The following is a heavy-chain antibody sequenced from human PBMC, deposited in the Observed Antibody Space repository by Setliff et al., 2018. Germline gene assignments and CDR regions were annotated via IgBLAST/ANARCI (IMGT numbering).Heavy chain of an antibody. CDR2: ISYSGTP. J-gene: IGHJ4*01. CDR3: VRPGGTTVVARHFDY. D-gene: IGHD2-15*01. CDR1: GGSIGSRTYY. V-gene: IGHV4-39*01. Sequence: PSETLSLTCAVSGGSIGSRTYYWGWIRQAPGSGLEWIGSISYSGTPYYNASVESRVTISIDTSRNQFSLELRSVTVADTATYYCVRPGGTTVVARHFDYWGSGILVTVSS.